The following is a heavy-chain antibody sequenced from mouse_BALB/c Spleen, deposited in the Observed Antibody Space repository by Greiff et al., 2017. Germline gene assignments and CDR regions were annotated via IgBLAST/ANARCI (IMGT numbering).Heavy chain of an antibody. J-gene: IGHJ4*01. CDR2: ISYSGST. CDR3: ARRGHYGNYFMDY. D-gene: IGHD2-1*01. CDR1: GYSITSDYA. Sequence: EVQLQQSGPGLVKPSQSLSLTCTVTGYSITSDYAWNWIRQFPGNKLEWMGYISYSGSTSYNPSLKSRISITRDTSKNQFFLQLNSVTTEDTATYYCARRGHYGNYFMDYWGQGTSVTVSS. V-gene: IGHV3-2*02.